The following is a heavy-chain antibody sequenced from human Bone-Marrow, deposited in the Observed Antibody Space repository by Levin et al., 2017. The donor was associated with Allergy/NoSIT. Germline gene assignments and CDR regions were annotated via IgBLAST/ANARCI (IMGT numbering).Heavy chain of an antibody. J-gene: IGHJ4*02. CDR1: GFTFSSYG. CDR3: ARDLYCSGDACSGVVDF. CDR2: IWSDGSNK. D-gene: IGHD2-15*01. V-gene: IGHV3-33*01. Sequence: PGGSLRLSCAASGFTFSSYGMHWVRQAPGKGLEWVAVIWSDGSNKYYADSVKGRFTISRDNSKHTLYLQMNSLRAEDTAVYRCARDLYCSGDACSGVVDFWGQGTLVTVSS.